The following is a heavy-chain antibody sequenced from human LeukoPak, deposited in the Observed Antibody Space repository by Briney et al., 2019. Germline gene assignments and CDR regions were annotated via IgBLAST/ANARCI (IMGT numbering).Heavy chain of an antibody. CDR3: AREGLNSGYYYVDY. CDR2: ISGSGGST. Sequence: GGSQRLSCAASGFTFSRYWMHWVRQPPGKGLEWVSAISGSGGSTYYADSVKGRFTISRDNSKNTLYLQMNSLRAEDTAVYYCAREGLNSGYYYVDYWGQGTLVTVSS. V-gene: IGHV3-23*01. J-gene: IGHJ4*02. D-gene: IGHD3-22*01. CDR1: GFTFSRYW.